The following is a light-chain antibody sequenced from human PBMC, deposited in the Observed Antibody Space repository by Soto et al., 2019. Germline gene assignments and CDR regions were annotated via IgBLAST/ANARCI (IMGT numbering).Light chain of an antibody. CDR1: SSDVGGYSF. CDR2: DVS. J-gene: IGLJ2*01. CDR3: SSYTSSSTLVV. V-gene: IGLV2-14*01. Sequence: QSALTQPASVSGSPGQSITISCTGTSSDVGGYSFVSWYQQHPGKAPKLMIYDVSNRPSGVSNRFSGSKSGNMASLTISGLLAEDEADYYCSSYTSSSTLVVFGGGTKVTVL.